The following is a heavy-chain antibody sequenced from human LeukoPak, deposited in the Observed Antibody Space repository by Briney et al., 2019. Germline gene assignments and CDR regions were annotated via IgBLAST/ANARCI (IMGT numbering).Heavy chain of an antibody. CDR3: ARGVTDGDY. CDR1: GFTFSGYT. CDR2: VSSSGSDI. D-gene: IGHD2-21*02. J-gene: IGHJ4*02. Sequence: GGSLRLSCAASGFTFSGYTMNWVRQAPGEGLEWVSSVSSSGSDIYYADSVKGRFAISRDNAKNSLFLQMNNLRADDTALYYCARGVTDGDYWGQGTLVTVSS. V-gene: IGHV3-21*01.